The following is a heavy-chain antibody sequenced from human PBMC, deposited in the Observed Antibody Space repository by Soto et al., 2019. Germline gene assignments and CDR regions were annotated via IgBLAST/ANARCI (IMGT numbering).Heavy chain of an antibody. V-gene: IGHV1-46*01. J-gene: IGHJ6*02. CDR3: ARLYCTNGVCYPPGWLVDYFYGMDV. CDR1: GYTFTSYY. CDR2: INPSGGST. D-gene: IGHD2-8*01. Sequence: ASVKVCCKASGYTFTSYYMHWVRQAPGQGLERMGIINPSGGSTSYAQKFQGRVTMTRDTSTSTVYMELSSLRSEDTAVYYCARLYCTNGVCYPPGWLVDYFYGMDVWGQGTTVTVSS.